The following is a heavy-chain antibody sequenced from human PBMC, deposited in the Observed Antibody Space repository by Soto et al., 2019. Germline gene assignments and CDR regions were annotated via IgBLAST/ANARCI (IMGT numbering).Heavy chain of an antibody. CDR2: IYYSGST. J-gene: IGHJ3*02. Sequence: SQPLSLTCTVAGGSIISYCWSWIRQPPGKGLEWIGYIYYSGSTNYNPSLKSRVTISVDTSKNQFSLKLSSVTAADTAVYYCARRYGSAFDIWGQGTMVTVSS. D-gene: IGHD3-10*01. V-gene: IGHV4-59*01. CDR1: GGSIISYC. CDR3: ARRYGSAFDI.